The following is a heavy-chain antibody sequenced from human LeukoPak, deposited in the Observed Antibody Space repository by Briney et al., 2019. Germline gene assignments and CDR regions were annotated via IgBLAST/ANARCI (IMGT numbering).Heavy chain of an antibody. Sequence: SETLSLTCTVSSCSIGTYSWTWIRQPAGKGLEWIGRIYGGRNTNYNPSLKSRVTMSVDTSKNHFSLKLSSVTAADTAVYYCARDQTSHSYYYMDVWGKGTTVTVSS. CDR3: ARDQTSHSYYYMDV. V-gene: IGHV4-4*07. CDR1: SCSIGTYS. J-gene: IGHJ6*03. CDR2: IYGGRNT.